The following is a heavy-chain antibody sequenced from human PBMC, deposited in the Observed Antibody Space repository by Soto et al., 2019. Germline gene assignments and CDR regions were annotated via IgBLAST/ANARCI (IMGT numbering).Heavy chain of an antibody. D-gene: IGHD1-20*01. Sequence: ASETLSLTCTVSGGSISSHYWSWIRQPPGKGLEWIGYIYYSGCTNYNPSLKSRVTISVDTSKNQFSLKVSSVTAADTAVYYCARGGWYNDFWGQGTLVTVSS. V-gene: IGHV4-59*11. CDR2: IYYSGCT. J-gene: IGHJ4*02. CDR1: GGSISSHY. CDR3: ARGGWYNDF.